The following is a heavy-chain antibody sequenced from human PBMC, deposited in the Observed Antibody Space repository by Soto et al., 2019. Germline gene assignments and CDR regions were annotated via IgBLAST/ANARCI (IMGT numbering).Heavy chain of an antibody. CDR1: GFTFSSSS. J-gene: IGHJ4*02. CDR2: IKQDGSEK. V-gene: IGHV3-7*05. Sequence: HPGGSLRLSCAASGFTFSSSSMSWVRQAPGKGLEWVANIKQDGSEKYYVDSVKGRFTISRDNAKNSLYLQMNSLRAEDTAVYYCARVGPDYWGQGTLVTVSS. CDR3: ARVGPDY.